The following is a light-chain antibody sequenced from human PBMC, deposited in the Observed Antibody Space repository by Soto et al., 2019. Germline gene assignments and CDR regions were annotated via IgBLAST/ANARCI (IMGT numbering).Light chain of an antibody. Sequence: QAVLTQSPSVSAAPGQKVTISCSGSSSNIGNNYVSWYQQLPGTAAKLLIYDNNKRPSGIPDRFSGSKSGTSGTLDITGLQTGDEDDYYCATWDGSLPGEVFGGGTKLTVL. V-gene: IGLV1-51*01. CDR3: ATWDGSLPGEV. CDR1: SSNIGNNY. CDR2: DNN. J-gene: IGLJ2*01.